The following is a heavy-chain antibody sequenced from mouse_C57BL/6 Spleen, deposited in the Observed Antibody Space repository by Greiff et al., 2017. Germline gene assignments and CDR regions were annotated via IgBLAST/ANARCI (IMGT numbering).Heavy chain of an antibody. CDR2: ISDGGSYT. J-gene: IGHJ4*01. D-gene: IGHD1-1*01. V-gene: IGHV5-4*01. CDR1: GFTFSSYA. CDR3: ARDKFITDAMDD. Sequence: EVKLVESGGGLVKPGGSLKLSCAASGFTFSSYAMSWVRQTPEKRLEWVATISDGGSYTYYPDNVKGRFTISRDNAKNYLYLQMSHLKSEDTAMNYCARDKFITDAMDDWGQGTSVTVSS.